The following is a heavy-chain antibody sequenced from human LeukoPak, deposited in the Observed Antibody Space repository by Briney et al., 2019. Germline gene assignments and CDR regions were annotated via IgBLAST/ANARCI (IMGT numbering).Heavy chain of an antibody. D-gene: IGHD6-6*01. J-gene: IGHJ3*02. CDR1: GFTFSSYG. Sequence: GRSLRLSCAASGFTFSSYGMHWVRQAPGKGLEWVSYISSSGSTIYYADSVKGRFTISRDNAKNSLYLQMNSLRAEDTAVYYCARDQKEGSSSSYAFDIWGQGTMVTVSS. CDR3: ARDQKEGSSSSYAFDI. V-gene: IGHV3-48*04. CDR2: ISSSGSTI.